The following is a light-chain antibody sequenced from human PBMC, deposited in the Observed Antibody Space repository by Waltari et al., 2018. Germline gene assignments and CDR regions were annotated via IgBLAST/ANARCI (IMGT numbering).Light chain of an antibody. J-gene: IGLJ3*02. V-gene: IGLV6-57*01. CDR3: HSYDSSPFWV. CDR2: EDD. CDR1: SGSIATDY. Sequence: NFLLTQRHSVSESPGKTVTISCTRSSGSIATDYVQGYQQRPGSPPTTVIYEDDQRPPGVPYRFSGSIDSSSNSASLTISGLKTEDEADYYCHSYDSSPFWVFGGGTKLTVL.